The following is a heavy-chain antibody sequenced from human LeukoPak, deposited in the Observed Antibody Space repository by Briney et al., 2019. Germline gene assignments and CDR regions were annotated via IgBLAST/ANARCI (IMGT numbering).Heavy chain of an antibody. V-gene: IGHV1-18*01. CDR1: GYTFTSYG. Sequence: ASVKVSCKASGYTFTSYGISWVRQAPGQGLEWMGWISAYNGNTNYAQKLQGRVTMTTDTSTSTAYTELRSLRSDDTAVYYCAREDSSSLGYYGMDVWGQGTTVTVSS. D-gene: IGHD6-13*01. CDR3: AREDSSSLGYYGMDV. CDR2: ISAYNGNT. J-gene: IGHJ6*02.